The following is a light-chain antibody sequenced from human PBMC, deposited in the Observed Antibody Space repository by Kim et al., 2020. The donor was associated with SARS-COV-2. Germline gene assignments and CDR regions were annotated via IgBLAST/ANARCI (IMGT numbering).Light chain of an antibody. V-gene: IGLV1-44*01. J-gene: IGLJ1*01. CDR3: AAWDDTLNLFV. CDR2: SYT. CDR1: NSNIGSNP. Sequence: GQRGLISCSGSNSNIGSNPVNWYQQLPGTAPKLLIYSYTLRPSGVPARFSGSRSGTSASLAISGLQSEDEAEYYCAAWDDTLNLFVFGTGTKVTVL.